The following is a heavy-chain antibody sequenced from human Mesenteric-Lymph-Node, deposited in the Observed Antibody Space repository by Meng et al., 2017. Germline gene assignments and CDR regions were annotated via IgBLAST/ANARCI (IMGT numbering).Heavy chain of an antibody. J-gene: IGHJ3*02. V-gene: IGHV1-8*01. CDR2: MNPNSGNT. D-gene: IGHD2-15*01. CDR3: ARDCSGGSCYSESAFDI. CDR1: GYTFTSYD. Sequence: SVKVSCKASGYTFTSYDINWVRQATGQGLEWMGWMNPNSGNTGYAQKFQGRVTMTRNTSISTAYMELSSLRSEDTAVYYCARDCSGGSCYSESAFDIWGQGTMVTVSS.